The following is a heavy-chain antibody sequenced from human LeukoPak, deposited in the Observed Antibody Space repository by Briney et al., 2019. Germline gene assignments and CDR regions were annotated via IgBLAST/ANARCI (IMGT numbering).Heavy chain of an antibody. V-gene: IGHV4-59*08. CDR1: GGSISSHY. CDR3: ARRHRRGALLWFGELFYWFDP. D-gene: IGHD3-10*01. CDR2: IYYSGST. J-gene: IGHJ5*02. Sequence: SSETLSLTCTVPGGSISSHYWSWIRQPPGKGLEWIGYIYYSGSTNYNPSLKSRVAILVDTSKNQFSLRLRPVTAADTAVYYCARRHRRGALLWFGELFYWFDPWGQGTLVTVSS.